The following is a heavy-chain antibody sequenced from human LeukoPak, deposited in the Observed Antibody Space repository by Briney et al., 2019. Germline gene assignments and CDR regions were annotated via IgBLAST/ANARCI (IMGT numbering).Heavy chain of an antibody. Sequence: ASVKVSCKVSGYTFTSYGITWVRQAPGQGLEWMAWISAYNGNTDYAQNLRGRVTMTTDTSTSTAYMELRSLRSDDTAVYYCARGSVDGSGTYYNDSPDYWGQGTLVTVSS. D-gene: IGHD3-10*01. V-gene: IGHV1-18*01. CDR2: ISAYNGNT. J-gene: IGHJ4*02. CDR1: GYTFTSYG. CDR3: ARGSVDGSGTYYNDSPDY.